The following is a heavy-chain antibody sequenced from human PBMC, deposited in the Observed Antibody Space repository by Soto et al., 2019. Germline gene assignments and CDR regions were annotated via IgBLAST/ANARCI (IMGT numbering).Heavy chain of an antibody. D-gene: IGHD4-17*01. CDR2: ISGSGGRT. CDR3: AKDRTYGDSPPPLGS. J-gene: IGHJ4*02. Sequence: GGSLRLSCAASGFTFSSYAMSWVRQAPGKGLEWVSTISGSGGRTFHADSVKGRLTISRDNSKNTLYLQMNSLRAEDRAVYYWAKDRTYGDSPPPLGSGGQGTLVTVPS. CDR1: GFTFSSYA. V-gene: IGHV3-23*01.